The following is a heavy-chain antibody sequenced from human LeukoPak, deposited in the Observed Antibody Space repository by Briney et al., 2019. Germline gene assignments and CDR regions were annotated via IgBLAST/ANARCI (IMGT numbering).Heavy chain of an antibody. J-gene: IGHJ1*01. V-gene: IGHV3-23*01. Sequence: GGSLRLSCAASGFTLSSYAMSWVRQAPGKGLEWVSAISGSGGSTYYADSVKGRFTISRDNSKNTLYLQMNSLSAEDTAVYYCAKDPSSWYSEYFQHWGQGTLVTVSS. CDR2: ISGSGGST. CDR1: GFTLSSYA. CDR3: AKDPSSWYSEYFQH. D-gene: IGHD6-13*01.